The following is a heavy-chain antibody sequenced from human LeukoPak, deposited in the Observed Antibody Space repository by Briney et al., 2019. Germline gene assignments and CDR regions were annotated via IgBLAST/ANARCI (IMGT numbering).Heavy chain of an antibody. J-gene: IGHJ4*02. CDR1: GFSLSTSGVG. V-gene: IGHV2-5*02. CDR2: IYWDDDK. CDR3: AHSGYDYVWGSYHSMDTFDY. D-gene: IGHD3-16*02. Sequence: SGPTLVKPTQTLTLTCTFSGFSLSTSGVGVGWIRQPPGKALEWLALIYWDDDKRYSPSLKSRLIITKDTSKNQVVLTMTNMDPVDTATYYCAHSGYDYVWGSYHSMDTFDYWGQGTPVTVSS.